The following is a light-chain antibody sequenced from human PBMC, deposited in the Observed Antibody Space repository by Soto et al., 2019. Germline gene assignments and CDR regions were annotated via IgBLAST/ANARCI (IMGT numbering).Light chain of an antibody. V-gene: IGLV2-14*01. J-gene: IGLJ1*01. CDR2: EVS. CDR1: SSDVGGYAY. CDR3: QSFDSSLRNCV. Sequence: QSALTQPASVSGSPGQSITISCTGTSSDVGGYAYVSWYQQYPGKAPKLVISEVSNRPSGVSHRFSGSKSDTSASLAITGLQAEDEADYYCQSFDSSLRNCVFGTGTKVTVL.